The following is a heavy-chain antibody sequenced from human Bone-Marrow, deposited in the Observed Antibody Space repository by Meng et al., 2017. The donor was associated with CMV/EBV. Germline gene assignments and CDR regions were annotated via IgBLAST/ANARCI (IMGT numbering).Heavy chain of an antibody. CDR2: INSDGSST. D-gene: IGHD2-2*01. CDR1: GFTFSSYW. Sequence: GESLKISCAASGFTFSSYWMHWVRQAPGKGLVWVSRINSDGSSTSYADSVKGRFTTSRDNAKNTLYLQMNSLRAEDTAVYYCAKPSSTSFNWFDPWGQGTLVTVSS. J-gene: IGHJ5*02. CDR3: AKPSSTSFNWFDP. V-gene: IGHV3-74*01.